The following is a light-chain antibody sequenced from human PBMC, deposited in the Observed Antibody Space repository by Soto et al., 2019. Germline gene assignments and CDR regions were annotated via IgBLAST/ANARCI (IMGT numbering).Light chain of an antibody. CDR2: GSS. CDR3: QQYGHSPWT. CDR1: ESVVSSY. Sequence: EILLTQSPGTLSLSPGERATLSCRASESVVSSYVAWYQQTPGQAPRLLIYGSSNRATGIPDRFSVSGSGTDFTLTISRLEPEDFAVYYCQQYGHSPWTFXQGTKVDIK. V-gene: IGKV3-20*01. J-gene: IGKJ1*01.